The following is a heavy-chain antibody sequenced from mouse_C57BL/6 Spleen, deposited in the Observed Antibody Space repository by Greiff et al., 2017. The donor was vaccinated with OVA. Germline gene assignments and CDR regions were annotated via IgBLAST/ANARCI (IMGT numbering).Heavy chain of an antibody. CDR1: GFNIKDYY. CDR2: IDPEDGET. D-gene: IGHD1-1*01. J-gene: IGHJ4*01. CDR3: ARRYGSSFYAMDY. Sequence: QLKESGAELVKPGASVKLSCTASGFNIKDYYMHWVKQRTEQGLEWIGRIDPEDGETKYAPKFQGKATITADTSSNTAYLQLSSLTSEDTAVYYCARRYGSSFYAMDYWGQGTSVTVSS. V-gene: IGHV14-2*01.